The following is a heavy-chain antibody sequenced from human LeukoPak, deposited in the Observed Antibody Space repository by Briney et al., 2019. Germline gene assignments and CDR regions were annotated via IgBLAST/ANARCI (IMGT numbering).Heavy chain of an antibody. V-gene: IGHV1-2*02. CDR2: INPHSGGT. Sequence: ASVKVSCKASGYTFTDYYMHWVRQAPGQGLEWMGWINPHSGGTDHAQKFQGRVTMTRDTSISTAYMELSRLRSDDTAVYYCAREGRSIAAAVFWFDPWGQGTLVTVSS. D-gene: IGHD6-13*01. CDR3: AREGRSIAAAVFWFDP. J-gene: IGHJ5*02. CDR1: GYTFTDYY.